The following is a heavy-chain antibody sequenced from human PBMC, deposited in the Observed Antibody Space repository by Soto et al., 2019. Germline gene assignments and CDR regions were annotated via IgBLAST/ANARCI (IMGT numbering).Heavy chain of an antibody. CDR3: AKDGPYTIFGVVTTFDY. CDR1: GFTCSSYA. D-gene: IGHD3-3*01. Sequence: GGSLRLSCAASGFTCSSYAMSWVRQAPGKGLEWVSAISGSGGSTYYADSVKGRFTISRDNSKNTLYLQMNSLRAEDTAVYYCAKDGPYTIFGVVTTFDYWGQGTLVTSPQ. J-gene: IGHJ4*02. V-gene: IGHV3-23*01. CDR2: ISGSGGST.